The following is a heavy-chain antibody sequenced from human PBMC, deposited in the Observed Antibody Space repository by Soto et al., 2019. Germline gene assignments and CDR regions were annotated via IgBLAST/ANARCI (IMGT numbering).Heavy chain of an antibody. D-gene: IGHD6-13*01. CDR1: GFTFSSYA. Sequence: QVQLVESGGGVVQPGRSLRLSCAASGFTFSSYAMHWVRQAPGKGLEWVAVISYDGSNKYYADSVKGRFTISRDNSKNTLYLQMTSLRAEDTAVYYCARGRGYSSSWFDYWGQGTLVTVSS. J-gene: IGHJ4*02. CDR3: ARGRGYSSSWFDY. V-gene: IGHV3-30*14. CDR2: ISYDGSNK.